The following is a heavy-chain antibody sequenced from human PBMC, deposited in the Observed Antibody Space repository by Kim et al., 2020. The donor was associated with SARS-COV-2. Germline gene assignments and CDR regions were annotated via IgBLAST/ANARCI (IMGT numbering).Heavy chain of an antibody. CDR3: ARDRNFCSSTSCWGWFDP. D-gene: IGHD2-2*01. Sequence: GGSLRLSCAASGFTFSSYWMHWVRQAPGKGLVWVSRINTDGSSTSYADSVKGRFTISRDNAKNTLYLQMNSLRAEDTAVYYCARDRNFCSSTSCWGWFDPWGQGTLVTVSS. J-gene: IGHJ5*02. V-gene: IGHV3-74*01. CDR1: GFTFSSYW. CDR2: INTDGSST.